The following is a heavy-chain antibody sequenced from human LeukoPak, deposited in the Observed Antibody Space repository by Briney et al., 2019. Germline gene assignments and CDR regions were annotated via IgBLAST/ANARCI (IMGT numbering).Heavy chain of an antibody. CDR3: ARYGGTGYSPFDY. CDR2: IYYSGRT. CDR1: GGSISSYY. D-gene: IGHD3-22*01. V-gene: IGHV4-59*12. Sequence: SETLSLTCTVSGGSISSYYWSWIRQPPGKGLEWIGYIYYSGRTYYNPSLKSRVTISVDTSKNQFSLKLSSVTVADTAVYYCARYGGTGYSPFDYWGQGTLATVSS. J-gene: IGHJ4*02.